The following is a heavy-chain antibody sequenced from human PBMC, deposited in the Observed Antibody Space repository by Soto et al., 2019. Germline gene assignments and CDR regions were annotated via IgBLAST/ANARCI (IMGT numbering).Heavy chain of an antibody. V-gene: IGHV1-69*01. Sequence: QVQLVQSGAEVKKPGSSVKVSCKASGGTFSSYAISWVRQAPGQGLEWMGGIIPIFGTANYAQKFQGRVTITADESTSTAYMELSSLRSEDTAVYYCAGRFLEWLETYYYYYGMDVWGQGTTVTVSS. J-gene: IGHJ6*02. CDR1: GGTFSSYA. CDR2: IIPIFGTA. CDR3: AGRFLEWLETYYYYYGMDV. D-gene: IGHD3-3*01.